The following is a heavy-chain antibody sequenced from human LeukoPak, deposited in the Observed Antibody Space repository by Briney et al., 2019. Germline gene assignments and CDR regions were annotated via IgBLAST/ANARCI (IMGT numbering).Heavy chain of an antibody. CDR3: ARDRIRGSYYDFDY. CDR1: GYTFTGYC. J-gene: IGHJ4*02. V-gene: IGHV1-2*04. D-gene: IGHD1-26*01. Sequence: ASVKVSCKASGYTFTGYCMHWVRQAPGQGLEWMGWINPNSGGTNYAQKFQGWVTMTRDTAISTAYMELSRLRSDDTAVYYCARDRIRGSYYDFDYWGQGTLVTVSS. CDR2: INPNSGGT.